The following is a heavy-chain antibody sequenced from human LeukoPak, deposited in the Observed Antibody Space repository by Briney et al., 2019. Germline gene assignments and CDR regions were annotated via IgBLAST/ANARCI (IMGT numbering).Heavy chain of an antibody. CDR1: GFTFSSYW. CDR3: ARDLPYDFSQSDAFDI. CDR2: INSDGRST. D-gene: IGHD3-3*01. V-gene: IGHV3-74*01. J-gene: IGHJ3*02. Sequence: PGGSLRLSCAASGFTFSSYWMHWVRQAPGKGLVWVSRINSDGRSTRNAHSVKGRFTISRDNAKNTLYLQMNSLRAEDTAVYYCARDLPYDFSQSDAFDIWGQGTMVTVSS.